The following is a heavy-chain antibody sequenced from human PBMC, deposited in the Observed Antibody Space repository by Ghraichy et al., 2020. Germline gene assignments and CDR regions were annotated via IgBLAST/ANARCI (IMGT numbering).Heavy chain of an antibody. D-gene: IGHD3-22*01. J-gene: IGHJ2*01. CDR2: VSNSGST. CDR1: GASISSYY. Sequence: SETLSLTCTVSGASISSYYWSWIRQSPGKGLEWIGYVSNSGSTNYSPSLKSRVTISVDTSKNQSSLKLRSVTAADTAVFYCARLMIVARGYFDLWGRGTLVTVSS. V-gene: IGHV4-59*01. CDR3: ARLMIVARGYFDL.